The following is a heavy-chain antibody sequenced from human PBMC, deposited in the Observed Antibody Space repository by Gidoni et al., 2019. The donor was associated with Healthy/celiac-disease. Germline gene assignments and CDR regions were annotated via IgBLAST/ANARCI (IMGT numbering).Heavy chain of an antibody. V-gene: IGHV1-69*01. Sequence: QVQLVQSGAEVKKPGSSVKVSCKASGGTFSSYAISWVRQAPGQGLEWMGGIIPIVGTANYAQKFQGRVTITADESTSTAYMELSSLRSEDTAVYYCARGTYYYDSSGYSPLDYWGQGTLVTVSS. CDR1: GGTFSSYA. CDR2: IIPIVGTA. J-gene: IGHJ4*02. D-gene: IGHD3-22*01. CDR3: ARGTYYYDSSGYSPLDY.